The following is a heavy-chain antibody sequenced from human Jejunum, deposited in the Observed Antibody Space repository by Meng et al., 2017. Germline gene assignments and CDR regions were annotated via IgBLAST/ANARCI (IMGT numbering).Heavy chain of an antibody. J-gene: IGHJ4*02. CDR1: DLIVTSDY. V-gene: IGHV3-53*01. CDR3: ASPLGY. CDR2: IYNGGST. D-gene: IGHD3-10*01. Sequence: GGSLRLSCAASDLIVTSDYMFWVRQAPGKGLEWVSVIYNGGSTFHTDSVKGRFTISRDISKTTLHLQMNSLRAEDTAVYYCASPLGYWGQGTLVTVSS.